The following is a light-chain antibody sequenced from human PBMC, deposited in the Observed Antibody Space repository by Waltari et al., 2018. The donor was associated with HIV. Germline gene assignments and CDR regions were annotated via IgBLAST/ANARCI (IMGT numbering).Light chain of an antibody. Sequence: FMLTQPHSVSESPGKTVSISCTRSRGGIVGNYVQWYQHRPGSIPTTVIYEDNQRPSGVPDRFSGSSDMSSNSASLTISGLQAADEADYYCQSFDSTSHYVVFGGGTKLTVL. CDR3: QSFDSTSHYVV. CDR1: RGGIVGNY. J-gene: IGLJ3*02. CDR2: EDN. V-gene: IGLV6-57*01.